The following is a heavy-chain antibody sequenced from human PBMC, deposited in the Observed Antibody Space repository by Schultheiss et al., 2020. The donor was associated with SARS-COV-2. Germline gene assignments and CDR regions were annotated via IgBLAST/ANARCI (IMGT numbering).Heavy chain of an antibody. CDR3: ARERGIWSGYYEDWFDP. CDR2: ISGSGGST. CDR1: GFTFRNFA. D-gene: IGHD3-3*01. J-gene: IGHJ5*02. V-gene: IGHV3-23*01. Sequence: GGSLRLSCAASGFTFRNFAMSWVRQAPGKGLEWVSGISGSGGSTYYADSVKGRFTISRDNSKNTLYLQMNSLRAEDTAVYYCARERGIWSGYYEDWFDPWGQGTLVTVSS.